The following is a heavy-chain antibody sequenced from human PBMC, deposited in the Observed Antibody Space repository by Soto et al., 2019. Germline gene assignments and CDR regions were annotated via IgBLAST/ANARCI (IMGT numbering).Heavy chain of an antibody. Sequence: LRLSCAASGFSFSSYGMHWLRQAAGKGLEWVAVISYDGSNKYYADSVRGRFTISRDNSKNTLYLQMNSLRPEDTAVFYCAKERMEQYQLLPFFDYWGQGTLVTVSS. CDR2: ISYDGSNK. CDR3: AKERMEQYQLLPFFDY. J-gene: IGHJ4*02. D-gene: IGHD2-2*01. V-gene: IGHV3-30*18. CDR1: GFSFSSYG.